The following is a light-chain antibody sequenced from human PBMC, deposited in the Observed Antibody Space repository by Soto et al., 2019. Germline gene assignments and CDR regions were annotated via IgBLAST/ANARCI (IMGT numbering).Light chain of an antibody. CDR1: QDISNY. CDR3: QQFENLPLT. CDR2: DAS. J-gene: IGKJ4*01. V-gene: IGKV1-33*01. Sequence: DIQMTQSPSSLSASVGETVTITCQASQDISNYLNWYQQKPGKPPRLLIFDASRLQTGVPARFSGSGSGTDFSFTIGSLQPEDIATYYCQQFENLPLTFGGGTRVEI.